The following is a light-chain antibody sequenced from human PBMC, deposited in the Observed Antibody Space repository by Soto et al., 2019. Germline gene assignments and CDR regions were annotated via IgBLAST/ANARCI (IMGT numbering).Light chain of an antibody. CDR3: QQSYSTLFT. V-gene: IGKV1-39*01. CDR2: AAS. CDR1: QSISSY. J-gene: IGKJ3*01. Sequence: DIQMTQSPSSLSASVGDRVTITCRASQSISSYLNWYQQKPGKAPKLLIYAASSLQSGVPSRFICSGSWADLTLTISSLPPEDFATYYCQQSYSTLFTCGPGTKVDSK.